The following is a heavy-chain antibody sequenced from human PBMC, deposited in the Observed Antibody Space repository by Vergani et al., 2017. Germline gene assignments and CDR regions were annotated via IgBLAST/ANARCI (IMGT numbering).Heavy chain of an antibody. D-gene: IGHD4-23*01. J-gene: IGHJ6*02. CDR2: INHSGST. Sequence: QVQLQQWGAGLLKPSETLSLTCAVYGGSFSGYYWSWIRQPPGKGLEWIGEINHSGSTNYNPSLKSRVTISGDTSKNQFSLKLSALTAADTAVYYCARAETVVTPFSRNYYYGMDVWGQGTTVTVSS. CDR3: ARAETVVTPFSRNYYYGMDV. V-gene: IGHV4-34*01. CDR1: GGSFSGYY.